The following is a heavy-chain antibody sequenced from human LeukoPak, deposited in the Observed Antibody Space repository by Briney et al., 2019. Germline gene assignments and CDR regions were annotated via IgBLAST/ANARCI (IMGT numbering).Heavy chain of an antibody. D-gene: IGHD6-19*01. Sequence: PSETLSLTCAVSGGSISSSNWWSWVRQPPGKGLEWIGEIYHSGSTNYNPSLKSRVTISVDKSKNQFSLKLSSVTAADTAVYYCASTPAVAGTSLPFDYWGQGTLVTVSS. CDR3: ASTPAVAGTSLPFDY. CDR1: GGSISSSNW. V-gene: IGHV4-4*02. J-gene: IGHJ4*02. CDR2: IYHSGST.